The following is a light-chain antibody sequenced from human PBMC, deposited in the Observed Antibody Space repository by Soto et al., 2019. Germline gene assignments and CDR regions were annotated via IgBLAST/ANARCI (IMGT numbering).Light chain of an antibody. CDR1: QSVSSY. Sequence: EIVLTQSPATLSLSPGERATLSCRASQSVSSYLAWYQQKPGQAPRLLIYDASNRATGIPARFSGSGSGTDFTLTISSLEPEDFAVYFCQQGSNWPATFGQGTKVDIK. V-gene: IGKV3-11*01. CDR2: DAS. J-gene: IGKJ1*01. CDR3: QQGSNWPAT.